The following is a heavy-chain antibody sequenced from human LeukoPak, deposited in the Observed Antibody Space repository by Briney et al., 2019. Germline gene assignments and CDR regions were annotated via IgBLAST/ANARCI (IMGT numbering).Heavy chain of an antibody. CDR2: ISYRSSDI. CDR1: GGSISSSS. CDR3: ARVYSSSWYSGYLYMDL. J-gene: IGHJ6*03. D-gene: IGHD6-13*01. V-gene: IGHV3-21*01. Sequence: PSETLSLTCTVSGGSISSSSYYWGWIRQPPGKGLEWVSSISYRSSDIEYADSVKGRFTISRDNTKKSLYLQMSGLRAEDTAVYYCARVYSSSWYSGYLYMDLWGKGTTVTVSS.